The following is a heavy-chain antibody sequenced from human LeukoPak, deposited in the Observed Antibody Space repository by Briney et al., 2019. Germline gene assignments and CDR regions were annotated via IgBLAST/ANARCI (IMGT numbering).Heavy chain of an antibody. CDR1: GYTFTNFG. D-gene: IGHD3/OR15-3a*01. Sequence: ASVKVSCKASGYTFTNFGISWVRQAPGEGLEWMGWISAKNGNTNYAQKVQGRVTMTTDTSTSTAYMELRSLRSDDTAVYYCARLDGTYHRAYYYFYHMDVWGEGTTVTVSS. CDR3: ARLDGTYHRAYYYFYHMDV. J-gene: IGHJ6*03. CDR2: ISAKNGNT. V-gene: IGHV1-18*01.